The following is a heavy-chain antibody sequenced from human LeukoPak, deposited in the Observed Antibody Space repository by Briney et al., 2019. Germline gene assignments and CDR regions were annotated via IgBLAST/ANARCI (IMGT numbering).Heavy chain of an antibody. CDR2: ISSSGSTI. D-gene: IGHD2-21*02. V-gene: IGHV3-11*01. J-gene: IGHJ4*02. CDR1: GFTFSDYY. Sequence: GGSLRLSCAASGFTFSDYYMSWIRQTPGKGLEGVSYISSSGSTIYYADSVKGRFTISRDNAKNSLYLQMNSLRAEDTAVYYCARGAAYCGGDCYATFDYWGQGTLVTVSS. CDR3: ARGAAYCGGDCYATFDY.